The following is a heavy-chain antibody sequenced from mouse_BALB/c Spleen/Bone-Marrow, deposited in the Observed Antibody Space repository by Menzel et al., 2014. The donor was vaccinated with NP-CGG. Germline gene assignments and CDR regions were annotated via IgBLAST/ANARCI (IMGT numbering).Heavy chain of an antibody. J-gene: IGHJ4*01. CDR2: INTSTGYT. Sequence: VQLQQSTAELAKPGASVKMSCKATVYTFTSYWMHWVKQRPGHGLEWIGYINTSTGYTEYNQNFKDKTTLTADKSSSSAYLQLSSLSAKDSVLYYFARATVAAYEYAMVYWGPGTSVTVSS. V-gene: IGHV1-4*02. D-gene: IGHD1-1*01. CDR3: ARATVAAYEYAMVY. CDR1: VYTFTSYW.